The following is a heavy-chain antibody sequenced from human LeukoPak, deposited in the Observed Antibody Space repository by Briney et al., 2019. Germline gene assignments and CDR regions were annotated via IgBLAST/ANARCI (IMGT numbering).Heavy chain of an antibody. Sequence: GGSLRLSCAASGFTFSSYAMSWVRQAPGKGLEWVSAISGSGGSTYYADSVKGRFTISRDNSKNPLYLQMNSLRAEDTAVYYCAKDSGTVVISGPPDAFDIWGQGTMVTVSS. CDR2: ISGSGGST. CDR1: GFTFSSYA. D-gene: IGHD4-23*01. J-gene: IGHJ3*02. V-gene: IGHV3-23*01. CDR3: AKDSGTVVISGPPDAFDI.